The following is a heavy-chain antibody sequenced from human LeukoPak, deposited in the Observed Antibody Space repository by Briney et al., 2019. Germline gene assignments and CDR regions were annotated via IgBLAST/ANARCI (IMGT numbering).Heavy chain of an antibody. Sequence: GGSLRLSCAASGFTFSSYAMSWVRQAPGKGLEWVPAISGSGGSTYYADSVKGRFTISRDNSKNTLYLQMNTLRAEDTAVYYCAKDRTQLGEGWLDPWGQGTLVTVSS. V-gene: IGHV3-23*01. CDR3: AKDRTQLGEGWLDP. CDR1: GFTFSSYA. D-gene: IGHD6-6*01. J-gene: IGHJ5*02. CDR2: ISGSGGST.